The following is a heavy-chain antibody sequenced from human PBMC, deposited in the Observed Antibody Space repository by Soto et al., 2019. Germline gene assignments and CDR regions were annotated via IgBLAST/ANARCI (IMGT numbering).Heavy chain of an antibody. Sequence: PSETLSLTCTVSGASISSSYWSWIRQSPERGLDWIAYVYHTGATNYNPSLESRVTISLDTSKGQLSLNLTSLTTPDTAVYLCAGGGNRYSNVXSGVGGFDFAAQGSLVTVSS. J-gene: IGHJ4*02. CDR3: AGGGNRYSNVXSGVGGFDF. V-gene: IGHV4-59*01. CDR1: GASISSSY. CDR2: VYHTGAT. D-gene: IGHD5-12*01.